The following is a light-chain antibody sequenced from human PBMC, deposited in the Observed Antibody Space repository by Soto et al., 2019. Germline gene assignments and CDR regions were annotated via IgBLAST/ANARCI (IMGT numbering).Light chain of an antibody. Sequence: ELVMTQSPATLSVSPGERATLSCRASQSVSSNLAWYQQKPGQAPRLLIYGASTRATGIPARFSGSGSGTEFTLTISSLESDDFALYFCQEYNDWPLRTFGQGTKVDIK. CDR2: GAS. CDR3: QEYNDWPLRT. CDR1: QSVSSN. V-gene: IGKV3-15*01. J-gene: IGKJ1*01.